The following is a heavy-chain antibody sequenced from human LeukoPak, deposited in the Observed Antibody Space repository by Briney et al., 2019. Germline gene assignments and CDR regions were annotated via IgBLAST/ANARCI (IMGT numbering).Heavy chain of an antibody. CDR1: GYTFTNYD. CDR3: ARVPVNIWENWFDP. J-gene: IGHJ5*02. Sequence: ASVKVSCKASGYTFTNYDINWVRQATGQGLEWMGWLNPNSGNTGYAQKFQGRVTITRNTSIKTAYMELSSLTSEDTAVYYCARVPVNIWENWFDPWGQGTLVTVSS. CDR2: LNPNSGNT. D-gene: IGHD1-26*01. V-gene: IGHV1-8*03.